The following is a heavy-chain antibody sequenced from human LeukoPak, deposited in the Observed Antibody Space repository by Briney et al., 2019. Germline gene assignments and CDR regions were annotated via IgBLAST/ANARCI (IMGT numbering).Heavy chain of an antibody. CDR2: ISAYNGNT. CDR3: ARAVLLWFGELSHYMDV. J-gene: IGHJ6*03. D-gene: IGHD3-10*01. CDR1: GYTFTSYG. V-gene: IGHV1-18*01. Sequence: ASVKVSCKASGYTFTSYGISWVRQAPGQGLEWMGWISAYNGNTNYAQKFQGRVTMTTDTSTSTAYMELRSLRSDDKAVYYCARAVLLWFGELSHYMDVWGKGTTVTVSS.